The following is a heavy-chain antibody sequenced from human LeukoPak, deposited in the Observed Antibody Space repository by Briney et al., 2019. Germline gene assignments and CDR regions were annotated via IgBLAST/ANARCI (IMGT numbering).Heavy chain of an antibody. CDR1: GGSFSGYY. D-gene: IGHD3-3*01. J-gene: IGHJ4*02. CDR3: ARGGPITIFGVVIPHYFDY. CDR2: INHSGST. V-gene: IGHV4-34*01. Sequence: PSETLSLTCAVYGGSFSGYYWSWIRQPPGKGLDGIGEINHSGSTNYNPSLKSRVTISVDTSKNQFSLKLSSVTAADTAVYYCARGGPITIFGVVIPHYFDYWGQGTLVTVSS.